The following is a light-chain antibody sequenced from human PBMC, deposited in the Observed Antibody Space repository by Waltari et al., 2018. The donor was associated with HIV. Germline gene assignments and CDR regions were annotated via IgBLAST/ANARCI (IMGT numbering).Light chain of an antibody. CDR3: QQRSNWLSLS. CDR1: QSVSTY. Sequence: EIVLTQSLATLSLSPGERATLSFMARQSVSTYLAWYQQRPGQAPRLLIYCASNRATGIPVRFSGSGSGTDFTLTISSLEPEDFAVYYCQQRSNWLSLSFGGGTKVEIK. CDR2: CAS. J-gene: IGKJ4*01. V-gene: IGKV3-11*01.